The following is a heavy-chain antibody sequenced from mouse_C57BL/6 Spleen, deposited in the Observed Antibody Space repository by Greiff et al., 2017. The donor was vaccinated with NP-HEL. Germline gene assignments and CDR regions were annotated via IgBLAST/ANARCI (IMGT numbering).Heavy chain of an antibody. Sequence: DVKLVESEGGLVQPGSSMKLSCTASGFTFSDYYMAWVRQVPEKGLEWVANINYDGSSTYYLDSLKSRFIISRDNAKNILYLQMSSLKSEDTATYYCARGSSYGTRYWYFDVWGTGTTVTVSS. CDR2: INYDGSST. J-gene: IGHJ1*03. CDR1: GFTFSDYY. CDR3: ARGSSYGTRYWYFDV. D-gene: IGHD1-1*01. V-gene: IGHV5-16*01.